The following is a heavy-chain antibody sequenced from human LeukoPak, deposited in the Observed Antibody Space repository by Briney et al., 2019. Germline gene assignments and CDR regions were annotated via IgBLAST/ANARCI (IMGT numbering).Heavy chain of an antibody. D-gene: IGHD4-23*01. V-gene: IGHV4-59*08. CDR3: ARSYYGGSHQYYFDY. CDR1: GGSISTYY. CDR2: IYYTGST. J-gene: IGHJ4*02. Sequence: SETLSLTCTVSGGSISTYYWSWFRQPPGEGRGGIGYIYYTGSTNYNPSLESRVTISVDTSKNQFSLKLTSVTAADTAVYYCARSYYGGSHQYYFDYWGQGTLVTVSS.